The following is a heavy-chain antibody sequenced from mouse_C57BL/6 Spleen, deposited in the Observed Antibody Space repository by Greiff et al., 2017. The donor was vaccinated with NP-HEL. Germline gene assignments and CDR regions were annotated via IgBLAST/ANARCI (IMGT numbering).Heavy chain of an antibody. CDR2: IWSGGST. D-gene: IGHD1-1*01. Sequence: VMLVESGPGLVQPSQSLSITCTVSGFSLTSYGVHWVRQSPGKGLEWLGVIWSGGSTDYNASFISRMSISKDTSKSQVFFKMNSLQADDTAIYYSARNWDYYGSSFYAKDYWGQGTSVTVSS. CDR3: ARNWDYYGSSFYAKDY. V-gene: IGHV2-2*01. J-gene: IGHJ4*01. CDR1: GFSLTSYG.